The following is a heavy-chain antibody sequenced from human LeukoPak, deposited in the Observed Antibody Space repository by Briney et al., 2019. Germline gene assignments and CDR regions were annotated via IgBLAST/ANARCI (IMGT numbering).Heavy chain of an antibody. J-gene: IGHJ4*02. Sequence: GGSLRLSCAASGFTFSNYGIHWVRRAPGKGLEWVAFILYDGSNKYYADSVKGRFTISRDNSKNTVFLQMNSLGDEDTAVYYCAKGLYYYDRSGHPDWGQGTLVTVSS. CDR2: ILYDGSNK. CDR3: AKGLYYYDRSGHPD. V-gene: IGHV3-30*02. D-gene: IGHD3-22*01. CDR1: GFTFSNYG.